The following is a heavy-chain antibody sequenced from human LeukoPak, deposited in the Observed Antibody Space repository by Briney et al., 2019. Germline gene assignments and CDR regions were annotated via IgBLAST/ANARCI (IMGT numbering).Heavy chain of an antibody. V-gene: IGHV3-30*02. Sequence: GGSLRLSCAASGFTFSSYGMHGVRQAPGKGLEWVAFIRYDGSNKYYADSVKGRFTISRDNSKNTLYLQMNSLRAEDTAVYYCAKQDILTGYLGFDYWGQGTLVTVSS. CDR1: GFTFSSYG. CDR3: AKQDILTGYLGFDY. CDR2: IRYDGSNK. D-gene: IGHD3-9*01. J-gene: IGHJ4*02.